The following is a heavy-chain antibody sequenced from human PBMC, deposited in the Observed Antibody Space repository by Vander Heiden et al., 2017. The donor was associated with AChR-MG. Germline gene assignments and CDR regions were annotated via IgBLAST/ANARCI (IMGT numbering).Heavy chain of an antibody. CDR1: GGSISSSCYY. D-gene: IGHD1-20*01. J-gene: IGHJ4*02. CDR3: AIHRASITGTTGDFDY. CDR2: IYYSGST. V-gene: IGHV4-39*01. Sequence: QLQLQESGPGLVKTSETLSLTGTVPGGSISSSCYYWGWIRQPPGKGLEWIGSIYYSGSTYYNPSLKSRVTISVDTSKNQCSLKLSSVTAADTAVYYCAIHRASITGTTGDFDYWGQGTLVTVSS.